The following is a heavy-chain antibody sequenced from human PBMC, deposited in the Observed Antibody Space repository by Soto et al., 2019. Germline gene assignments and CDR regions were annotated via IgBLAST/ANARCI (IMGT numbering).Heavy chain of an antibody. CDR3: AREYCTSESCYGSDY. CDR1: GYSFTTYG. CDR2: ISADSVNT. J-gene: IGHJ4*02. Sequence: ASVKVSCKAGGYSFTTYGISWVRQAPGEGLEWMGWISADSVNTKSAQKFQDRLTMTTDTSTSTAYMELGSLRSDDTAIYYCAREYCTSESCYGSDYWGQGTLVTV. V-gene: IGHV1-18*01. D-gene: IGHD2-8*01.